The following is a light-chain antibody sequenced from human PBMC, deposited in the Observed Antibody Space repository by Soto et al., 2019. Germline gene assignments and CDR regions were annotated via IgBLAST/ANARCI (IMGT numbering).Light chain of an antibody. J-gene: IGKJ2*01. CDR3: QQRSNWPGVT. Sequence: EIVLTQSLATLSLSPGERATLSCRASQSVSSYLAWYQQKPGQAPRLLIYDASNRATGIPARFSGSGSGTDFTLTISSLEPEDFAVYYCQQRSNWPGVTFGQGTKLEIK. CDR1: QSVSSY. V-gene: IGKV3-11*01. CDR2: DAS.